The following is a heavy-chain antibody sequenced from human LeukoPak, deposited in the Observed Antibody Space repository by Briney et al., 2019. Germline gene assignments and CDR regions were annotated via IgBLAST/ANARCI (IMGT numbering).Heavy chain of an antibody. D-gene: IGHD2-2*01. CDR3: ATVLQGEYQLLDPFYFDY. J-gene: IGHJ4*02. CDR1: GFTFSSYA. CDR2: ISSNGGST. V-gene: IGHV3-64*01. Sequence: GGSLRLSCAASGFTFSSYAMHWVRQAPGKGLEYVSAISSNGGSTYYANSVKGRFTISRDNSKNTLYLQMGSLRAEDTAVYYCATVLQGEYQLLDPFYFDYWGQGTLVTVSS.